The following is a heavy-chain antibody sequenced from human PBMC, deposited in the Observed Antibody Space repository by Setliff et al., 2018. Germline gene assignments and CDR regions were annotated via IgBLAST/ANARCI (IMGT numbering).Heavy chain of an antibody. J-gene: IGHJ4*02. CDR2: INPNSGGT. CDR1: GYTFTGYY. D-gene: IGHD3-3*01. V-gene: IGHV1-2*04. CDR3: ARGRDFWSGYLVY. Sequence: ASVKVSCKASGYTFTGYYMHWVRQAPGQGLEWMGWINPNSGGTNYAQKFQGWVTMTRDTSISTAYMELSRLRSDDTAVYYCARGRDFWSGYLVYWGQGTRVTSPQ.